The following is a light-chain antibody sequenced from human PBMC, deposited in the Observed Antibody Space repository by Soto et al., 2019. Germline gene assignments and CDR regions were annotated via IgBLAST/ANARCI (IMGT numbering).Light chain of an antibody. CDR1: QAIRND. J-gene: IGKJ3*01. Sequence: AIQMTQSPSSLSASVGDRVTITCRASQAIRNDLGWYQQRPGQAPNLLIYAASTLQSRVPSRFSGSGSGTDFTLTISSLQPEDFATYYCLQDYNYPFTFCPGTKVDIK. CDR2: AAS. CDR3: LQDYNYPFT. V-gene: IGKV1-6*01.